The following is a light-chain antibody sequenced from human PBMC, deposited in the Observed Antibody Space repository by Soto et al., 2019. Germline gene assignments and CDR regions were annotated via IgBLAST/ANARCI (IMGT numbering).Light chain of an antibody. J-gene: IGKJ4*01. CDR2: GAS. V-gene: IGKV3-20*01. CDR1: QSVSSSY. CDR3: QQYGSSLGVT. Sequence: EIVLTQSPGTLSLSPEERATLSCRASQSVSSSYLAWYQQKPGQAPRLLIYGASSRATGIPDRFSGSGSGTDFTLTISRLEPEDFAVYYCQQYGSSLGVTFGGGTKVDIK.